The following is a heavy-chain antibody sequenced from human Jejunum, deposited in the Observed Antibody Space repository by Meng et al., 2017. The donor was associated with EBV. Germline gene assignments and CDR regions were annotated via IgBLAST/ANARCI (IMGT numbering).Heavy chain of an antibody. D-gene: IGHD1-26*01. J-gene: IGHJ4*02. Sequence: VQSVEAGGGLVPPGGSLRLSCAASGFTLSDHWIHWVRQAPGEGLMWVSRINPDGRTINYGDSVKGRFTISRDNAKNTVYLQMNSLRAEDTAVYYCTRAGYYRFDYWGQGALVTVSS. CDR3: TRAGYYRFDY. V-gene: IGHV3-74*01. CDR2: INPDGRTI. CDR1: GFTLSDHW.